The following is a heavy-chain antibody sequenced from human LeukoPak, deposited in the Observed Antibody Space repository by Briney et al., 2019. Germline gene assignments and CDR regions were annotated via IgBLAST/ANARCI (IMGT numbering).Heavy chain of an antibody. D-gene: IGHD1-1*01. J-gene: IGHJ6*03. CDR1: GFTVSGNY. Sequence: PGGSLRLSCAVSGFTVSGNYMGWVRQAPGKGPEWVSVFYASGSIYYADSVKGRFTISRDNSEKTVFLQMNTLRAEDTAVYYCARLEKNSYYYMDVWGKGTTVTVSS. CDR2: FYASGSI. V-gene: IGHV3-53*01. CDR3: ARLEKNSYYYMDV.